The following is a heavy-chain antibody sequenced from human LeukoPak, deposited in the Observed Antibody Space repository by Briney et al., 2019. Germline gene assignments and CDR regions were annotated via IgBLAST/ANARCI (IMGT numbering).Heavy chain of an antibody. J-gene: IGHJ4*02. CDR1: GGSISSYY. D-gene: IGHD1-26*01. Sequence: PSETLSLTCTVSGGSISSYYWSWIRQPPGRGLEWIGYIYYSGSTNYNPSLKSRVTISVDTSKNQLSLKLSSVTAADTAVYYCARGEVGATGLFDYWGQGTLVTVSS. CDR2: IYYSGST. V-gene: IGHV4-59*01. CDR3: ARGEVGATGLFDY.